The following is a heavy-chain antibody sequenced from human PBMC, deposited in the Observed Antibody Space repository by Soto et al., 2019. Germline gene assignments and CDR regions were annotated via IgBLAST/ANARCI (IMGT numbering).Heavy chain of an antibody. Sequence: GASVKVSCKASGYTFTSYAMHWVRQAPGQRLEWMGWINAGNGNTKYSQKFQGRVTITRDTSASTAYMELSSLRSEDTAVYYCARQTLDSSGYYYVSYYYGMDVWGQGTTVTV. CDR1: GYTFTSYA. D-gene: IGHD3-22*01. V-gene: IGHV1-3*01. CDR3: ARQTLDSSGYYYVSYYYGMDV. CDR2: INAGNGNT. J-gene: IGHJ6*02.